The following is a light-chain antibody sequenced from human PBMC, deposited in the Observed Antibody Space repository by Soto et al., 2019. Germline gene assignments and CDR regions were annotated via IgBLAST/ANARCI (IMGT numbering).Light chain of an antibody. CDR1: VLAKKY. V-gene: IGLV3-27*01. J-gene: IGLJ3*02. CDR2: KDS. CDR3: YSAADNNLGV. Sequence: SYELTQPSSVSVSPGQTARITCSGDVLAKKYARWFQQKPGQAPVLVIYKDSERPSGIPERFSGSSSGTIVTLTIIGAQVEDEADYYCYSAADNNLGVFGGGTKLTVL.